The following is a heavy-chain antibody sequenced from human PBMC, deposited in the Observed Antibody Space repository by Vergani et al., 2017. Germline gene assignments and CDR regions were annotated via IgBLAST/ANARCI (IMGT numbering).Heavy chain of an antibody. V-gene: IGHV4-31*03. CDR1: GGSISSGGYY. CDR3: AREVGYGDYEGYWYFDL. D-gene: IGHD4-17*01. J-gene: IGHJ2*01. Sequence: QVQLQESGPGLVKPSQTLSLTCTVSGGSISSGGYYWSWIRQHPGKGLEWIGYIYYSGSTYYNPSLKSRVTISVDTSKNQFSLKLSAVTAADTAVYYCAREVGYGDYEGYWYFDLWGRGTLVTVSS. CDR2: IYYSGST.